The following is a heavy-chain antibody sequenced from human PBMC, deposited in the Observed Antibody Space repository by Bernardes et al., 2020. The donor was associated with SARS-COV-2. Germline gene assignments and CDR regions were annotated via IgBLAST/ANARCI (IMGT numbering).Heavy chain of an antibody. D-gene: IGHD4-4*01. CDR1: GFTFSSYA. V-gene: IGHV3-30*04. CDR3: ARAGVVTRPHYYYYYYMDV. Sequence: GSLRLSCAASGFTFSSYAMHWVRQAPGKGLEWVAVISYDGSNKYYADSVKGRFTISRDNSKNTLYLQMNSLRAEDTAVYYCARAGVVTRPHYYYYYYMDVWGKGTTVTVSS. CDR2: ISYDGSNK. J-gene: IGHJ6*03.